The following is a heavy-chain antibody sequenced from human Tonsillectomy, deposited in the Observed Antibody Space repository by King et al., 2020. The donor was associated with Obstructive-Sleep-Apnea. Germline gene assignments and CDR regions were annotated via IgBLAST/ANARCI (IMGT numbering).Heavy chain of an antibody. D-gene: IGHD4-17*01. V-gene: IGHV3-9*01. J-gene: IGHJ4*02. CDR3: AKDTYGDSLWYVDY. CDR1: GFTFDDYA. Sequence: EVQLVESGGGLVQPGRSLRLSCAASGFTFDDYAMHWVRQAPGKGLEWVSGISYNSGSIGYADSVKGRFTISRDNAKNSLYLQMNSLRAEDTALYYCAKDTYGDSLWYVDYWGQGTLVTVSS. CDR2: ISYNSGSI.